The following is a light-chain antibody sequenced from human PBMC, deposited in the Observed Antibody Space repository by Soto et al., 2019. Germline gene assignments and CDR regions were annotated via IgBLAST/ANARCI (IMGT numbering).Light chain of an antibody. J-gene: IGLJ1*01. CDR2: EVS. CDR1: SSDVGGYNY. V-gene: IGLV2-14*01. CDR3: SSYTSSSTYV. Sequence: LTQPASVSGSPGQSITISCTGTSSDVGGYNYVSWYQQHPGKAPKLMIYEVSNRPSGVSNRFSGSKSGNTASLTISGLQAEDEADYYYSSYTSSSTYVFGTGTKVTVL.